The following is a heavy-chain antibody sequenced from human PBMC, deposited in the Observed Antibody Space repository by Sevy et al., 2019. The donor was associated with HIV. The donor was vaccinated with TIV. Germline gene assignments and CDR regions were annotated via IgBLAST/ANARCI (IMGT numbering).Heavy chain of an antibody. CDR2: IKSKTDGGTT. CDR3: TTDPELVVPAAYAFDI. J-gene: IGHJ3*02. CDR1: GFTFSNAW. Sequence: GGSLRLSCAASGFTFSNAWMSWVRQAPGKGLEWVGRIKSKTDGGTTDYATTVKGRFTTSRVDSKNTPYLQMNSLKTEDTTVYYCTTDPELVVPAAYAFDIWGQGTMVTVSS. D-gene: IGHD2-2*01. V-gene: IGHV3-15*01.